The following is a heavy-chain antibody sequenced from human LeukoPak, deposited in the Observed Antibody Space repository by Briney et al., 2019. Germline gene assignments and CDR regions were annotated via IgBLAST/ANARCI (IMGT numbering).Heavy chain of an antibody. J-gene: IGHJ4*02. D-gene: IGHD5-18*01. Sequence: PGGSLKLSCVASGLSVSSNYVSWVPQAPGKGLEGVSVIYRYGSSYYPEPVKGRFTNPRNNYKDKLYIQMNRLRAEDTALYYCAREAGIPPNTQQWPTSVDQWGQGTLVTVSS. CDR3: AREAGIPPNTQQWPTSVDQ. CDR1: GLSVSSNY. V-gene: IGHV3-66*01. CDR2: IYRYGSS.